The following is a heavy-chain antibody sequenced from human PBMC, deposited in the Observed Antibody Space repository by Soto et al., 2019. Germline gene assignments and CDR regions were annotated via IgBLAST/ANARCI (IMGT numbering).Heavy chain of an antibody. J-gene: IGHJ4*02. Sequence: GGSLRLSCAASGFTFTTYGMNWVRQAPGKGLEWVAVISYDGSNKLYADSVRGRFAISRDNSKNTLYLQMDSLRPEDTAVYYCAKDRGYCRSPICFNNPDFDYWGQGAPVTVSS. CDR3: AKDRGYCRSPICFNNPDFDY. CDR1: GFTFTTYG. CDR2: ISYDGSNK. V-gene: IGHV3-30*18. D-gene: IGHD2-2*01.